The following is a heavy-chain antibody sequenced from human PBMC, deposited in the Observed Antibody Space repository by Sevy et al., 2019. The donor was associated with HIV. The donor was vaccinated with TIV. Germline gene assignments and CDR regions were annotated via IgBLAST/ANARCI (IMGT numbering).Heavy chain of an antibody. J-gene: IGHJ3*02. CDR3: ARRNDFDI. CDR2: VYYTGGT. V-gene: IGHV4-59*08. Sequence: SETLSLTCTVSGGSINSDHWNWIRQPPGKGLEWIGYVYYTGGTNYNPSLKNRVTISVDRTTNQYSLKLTSVTAADTSVYYWARRNDFDIWGQGTMVTVSS. CDR1: GGSINSDH.